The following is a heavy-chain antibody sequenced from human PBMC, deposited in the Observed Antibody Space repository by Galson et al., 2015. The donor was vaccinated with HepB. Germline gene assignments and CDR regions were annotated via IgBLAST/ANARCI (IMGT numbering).Heavy chain of an antibody. D-gene: IGHD3-10*01. CDR3: ARDGDHYYGSGMRA. Sequence: SVKVSCKASGYTFTSYAMKWVRQAPGQGLEWMGWINTNTGNPTYAQGFTGRFVFSLDTSVSTAYLQISSLKAEDTAVYYCARDGDHYYGSGMRAWGQGTLVTVSS. CDR2: INTNTGNP. V-gene: IGHV7-4-1*02. CDR1: GYTFTSYA. J-gene: IGHJ5*02.